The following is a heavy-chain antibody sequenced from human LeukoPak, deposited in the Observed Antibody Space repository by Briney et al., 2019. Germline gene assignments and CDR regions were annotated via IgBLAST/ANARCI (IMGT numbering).Heavy chain of an antibody. J-gene: IGHJ6*02. CDR1: GYTFTGYY. V-gene: IGHV1-2*06. CDR2: INPNSGGT. CDR3: ARADYGGNSDYYYYGLDV. Sequence: GASVKVSCKASGYTFTGYYMHWVRQAPGQGLEWMGRINPNSGGTNYAQKFQGRVTMTRDTSTSTVYMELSGLRSEDTAVYYCARADYGGNSDYYYYGLDVWGQGTTVTVSS. D-gene: IGHD4-23*01.